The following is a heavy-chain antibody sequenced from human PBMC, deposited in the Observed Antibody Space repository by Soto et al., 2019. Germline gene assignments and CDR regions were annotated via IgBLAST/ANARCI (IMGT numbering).Heavy chain of an antibody. V-gene: IGHV3-33*01. CDR1: GFTFSSYG. Sequence: GGSLRLSCAASGFTFSSYGMHWVRKAPGKGLEWVAVIWYDGSNKYYADSVKGRFTISRDNSKNTLYLQMNSLRAEDTALYYCARLGAIAARPVDYWGQGTLVTVSS. D-gene: IGHD6-6*01. J-gene: IGHJ4*02. CDR2: IWYDGSNK. CDR3: ARLGAIAARPVDY.